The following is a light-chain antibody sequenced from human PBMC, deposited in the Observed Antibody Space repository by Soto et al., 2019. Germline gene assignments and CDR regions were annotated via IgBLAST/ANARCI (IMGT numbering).Light chain of an antibody. CDR2: KAS. Sequence: DIQMTQSPSTLSASVGDRVTITCRASQSISSWLAWYQQKPGKAPKLLIYKASSLESGVPSRFSGSGSGTEFTLTISSLQPDDFATYYCQQYNSYHRFGPGTKVDIK. V-gene: IGKV1-5*03. CDR1: QSISSW. J-gene: IGKJ3*01. CDR3: QQYNSYHR.